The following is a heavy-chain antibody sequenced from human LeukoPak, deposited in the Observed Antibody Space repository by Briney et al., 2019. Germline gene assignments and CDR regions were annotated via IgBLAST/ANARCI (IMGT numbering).Heavy chain of an antibody. Sequence: SETLSLTCTVSGGSISSGSYYWSWIRQPAGKGLEWIGRIYTSGSTNYNPSLKSRVTISVDTSKNQFSLKLSSVTAADTAVYYCARLTRDQIGRVAFDIWGQGTMVTV. CDR3: ARLTRDQIGRVAFDI. V-gene: IGHV4-61*02. D-gene: IGHD1-14*01. CDR2: IYTSGST. CDR1: GGSISSGSYY. J-gene: IGHJ3*02.